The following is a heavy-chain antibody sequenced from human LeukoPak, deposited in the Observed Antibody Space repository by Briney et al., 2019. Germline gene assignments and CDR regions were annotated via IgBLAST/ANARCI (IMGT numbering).Heavy chain of an antibody. V-gene: IGHV3-33*06. CDR1: GFTFSKFG. CDR3: AKDWSLGYGCLDY. J-gene: IGHJ4*02. Sequence: LAGGSLRLSCAASGFTFSKFGMHWVRQTPGKGLEWVALVWNDGSKNYYADSVKGRFTISRDNSKDTLYLLLNSLRAEDTAVYYCAKDWSLGYGCLDYRGQGTLVTVSS. D-gene: IGHD5-12*01. CDR2: VWNDGSKN.